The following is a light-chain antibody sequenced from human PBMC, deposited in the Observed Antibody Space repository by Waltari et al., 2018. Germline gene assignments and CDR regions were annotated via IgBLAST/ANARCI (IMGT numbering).Light chain of an antibody. CDR1: PSVSSSY. V-gene: IGKV3-20*01. CDR3: QQYGSSPT. J-gene: IGKJ2*01. CDR2: GAS. Sequence: EIVLTQSPGNLSLSPGERATLSCRASPSVSSSYLAWYQQKPGQAPRLLIYGASSRATGIPDRFSGSGSGTDFTLTISRLEPEDFAVYYCQQYGSSPTFGQGTKLEIK.